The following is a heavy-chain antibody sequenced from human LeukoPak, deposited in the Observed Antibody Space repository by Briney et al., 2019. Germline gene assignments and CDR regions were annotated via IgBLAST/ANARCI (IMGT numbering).Heavy chain of an antibody. CDR3: AKDIEEQWLVLEEGAFDI. CDR1: GFTVSSNY. Sequence: PGGSLRLSCAVSGFTVSSNYFSWVRRAPGKGLEWVSIIYSDGSGGNTYYADSVKGRFTISRDNAKNSLYLQMNSLRAEDTALYYCAKDIEEQWLVLEEGAFDIWGQGTMVTVSS. CDR2: IYSDGSGGNT. D-gene: IGHD6-19*01. V-gene: IGHV3-53*05. J-gene: IGHJ3*02.